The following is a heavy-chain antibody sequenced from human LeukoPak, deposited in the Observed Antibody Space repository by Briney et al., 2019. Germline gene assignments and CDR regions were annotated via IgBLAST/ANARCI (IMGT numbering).Heavy chain of an antibody. D-gene: IGHD5-12*01. J-gene: IGHJ4*02. CDR1: GFTFRSYE. V-gene: IGHV3-48*03. CDR3: ARVGIVATKSRGGFDY. Sequence: GGSLRLSRAASGFTFRSYEMNWVRQVPGKGLERVSYISSSGTIYYADSVKGRFTISRDNAKNSLYLQMNSLRAKDTAVYYCARVGIVATKSRGGFDYWGQGTLVTVSS. CDR2: ISSSGTI.